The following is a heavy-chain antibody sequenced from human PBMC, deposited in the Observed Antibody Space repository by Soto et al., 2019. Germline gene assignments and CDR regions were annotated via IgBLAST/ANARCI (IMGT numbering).Heavy chain of an antibody. V-gene: IGHV1-18*01. J-gene: IGHJ4*02. Sequence: QVHLVQSGAEVKKPGASVKVSCKGSGYIFTTYAITWVRQAPGQGLEWMGWISPHNGNTNYAQRTQGRVTVTRDTPTSTASLELRNPRSDVTAVYYCARGRYGDYWGQGALVTVSS. CDR3: ARGRYGDY. CDR2: ISPHNGNT. CDR1: GYIFTTYA. D-gene: IGHD1-1*01.